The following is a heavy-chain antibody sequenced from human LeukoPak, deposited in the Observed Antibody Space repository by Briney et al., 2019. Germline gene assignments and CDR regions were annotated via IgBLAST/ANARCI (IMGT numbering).Heavy chain of an antibody. V-gene: IGHV1-18*01. CDR2: ISAYNGNT. CDR1: GYTFTSYG. CDR3: ARGEIVVVTATTSFDY. J-gene: IGHJ4*02. D-gene: IGHD2-21*02. Sequence: ASVKVSCKASGYTFTSYGISWVRQAPGQGLEWMGWISAYNGNTNYAQKLQGRVTMTTDTSTSTAYMELRSLRSDDTAVYYCARGEIVVVTATTSFDYWGQGTLVTVSS.